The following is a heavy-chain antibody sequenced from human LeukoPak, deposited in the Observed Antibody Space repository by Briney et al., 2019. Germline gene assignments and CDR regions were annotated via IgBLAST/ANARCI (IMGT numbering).Heavy chain of an antibody. J-gene: IGHJ5*01. Sequence: PGGSLRLSCAASGFNFASRWMHWVRQVPRKGLVWVSRISSDGSDTTYADSVKGRFTISRDNVKKIVYLQMRSLRVEDTAVYYCARHFDGKGSFDFWGQGTLVTVSS. CDR1: GFNFASRW. CDR2: ISSDGSDT. CDR3: ARHFDGKGSFDF. D-gene: IGHD4-23*01. V-gene: IGHV3-74*01.